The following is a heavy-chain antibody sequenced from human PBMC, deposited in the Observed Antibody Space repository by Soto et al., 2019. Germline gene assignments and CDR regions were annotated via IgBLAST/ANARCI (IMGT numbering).Heavy chain of an antibody. CDR2: ITNSGST. CDR3: AREHWGSGHHHHGTEA. D-gene: IGHD7-27*01. J-gene: IGHJ6*02. Sequence: QVQLQESGPGLVKPSQTLSLTCTVSGGSINSDIYYWRWVRQPPGKGLEWIGYITNSGSTYYNPSLKRRVTRPVDSPKNPVARKLSTVPAADTAVYCGAREHWGSGHHHHGTEAWGQGTRVSVS. CDR1: GGSINSDIYY. V-gene: IGHV4-31*03.